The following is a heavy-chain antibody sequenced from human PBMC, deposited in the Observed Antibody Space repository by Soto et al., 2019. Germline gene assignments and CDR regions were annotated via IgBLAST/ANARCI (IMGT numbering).Heavy chain of an antibody. CDR1: GGSISSGGYY. CDR2: IYYSGST. J-gene: IGHJ4*02. D-gene: IGHD6-13*01. V-gene: IGHV4-31*03. Sequence: SETLSLTCTVSGGSISSGGYYWTWIRQHPGKGLEWIGYIYYSGSTYYNPSLKSRVTISVDTSKNQFSLNLSSVTAADTAVYYCARWGLSSSWYYFDYWGQGTLVTVSS. CDR3: ARWGLSSSWYYFDY.